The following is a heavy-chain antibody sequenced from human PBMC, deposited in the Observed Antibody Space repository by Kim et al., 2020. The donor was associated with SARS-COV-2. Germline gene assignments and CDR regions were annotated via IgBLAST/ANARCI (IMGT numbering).Heavy chain of an antibody. Sequence: SVKVSCKASGGTFSSYAISWVRQAPGQGLEWMGRIIPILGIANYAQKFQGRVTITADKSTSTAYMELSSLRSEDTAVYYCARGVRGVIINGGGGAFDIWGQGTMVTVSS. CDR3: ARGVRGVIINGGGGAFDI. J-gene: IGHJ3*02. V-gene: IGHV1-69*04. CDR2: IIPILGIA. CDR1: GGTFSSYA. D-gene: IGHD3-10*02.